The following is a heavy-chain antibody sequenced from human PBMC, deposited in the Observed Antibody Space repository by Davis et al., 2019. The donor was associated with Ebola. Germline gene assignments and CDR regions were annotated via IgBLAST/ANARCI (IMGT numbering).Heavy chain of an antibody. V-gene: IGHV3-21*04. D-gene: IGHD3-22*01. CDR1: GFTFSSYT. J-gene: IGHJ1*01. Sequence: PGGSLRLSCAASGFTFSSYTMSWVRQAPGKGLEWVSSISSSSTYIYYADSVKGRFTISRDNAKNSLYLQMNSLRAEDTAVYYCAKGEGDYYDSSGYPRHWGQGTLVTVSS. CDR2: ISSSSTYI. CDR3: AKGEGDYYDSSGYPRH.